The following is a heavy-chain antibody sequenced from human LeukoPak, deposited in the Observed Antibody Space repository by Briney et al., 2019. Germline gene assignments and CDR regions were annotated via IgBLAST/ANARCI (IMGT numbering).Heavy chain of an antibody. D-gene: IGHD3-3*01. CDR2: INPSGGST. CDR1: GYTFTSYD. J-gene: IGHJ6*03. Sequence: ASVKVSCKASGYTFTSYDINRVRQAPGQGLEWMGIINPSGGSTSYAQKFQGRVTMTRDMSTSTVYMELSSLRSEDTAVYYCARDAIFGVVIWHYYYYMDVWGKGTTVTVSS. V-gene: IGHV1-46*01. CDR3: ARDAIFGVVIWHYYYYMDV.